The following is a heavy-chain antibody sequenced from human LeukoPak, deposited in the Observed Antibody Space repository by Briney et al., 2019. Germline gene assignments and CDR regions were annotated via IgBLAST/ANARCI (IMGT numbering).Heavy chain of an antibody. CDR2: IYYSGST. J-gene: IGHJ4*02. CDR3: ARQTSRGYSGFQFDY. CDR1: GGSISSYY. V-gene: IGHV4-59*08. Sequence: NPSETLSLTCTVSGGSISSYYWSWIRQPPGKGLEWIGYIYYSGSTNYNPSPKSRVTISVDTSKNQFSLKLSSVTAADTAVYYCARQTSRGYSGFQFDYWGQGTLVTVSS. D-gene: IGHD5-12*01.